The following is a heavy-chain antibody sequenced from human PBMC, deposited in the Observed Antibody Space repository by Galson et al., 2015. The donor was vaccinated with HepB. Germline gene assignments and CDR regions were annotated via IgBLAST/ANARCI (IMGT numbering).Heavy chain of an antibody. CDR1: GGSINHYA. CDR3: ARHGDTAAAPFDF. CDR2: MFYSGNS. J-gene: IGHJ4*02. Sequence: ETLSLTCTVSGGSINHYAWSWIRQPPGKGLEWIAYMFYSGNSYYNSSLGSRVTMSVDRSNNQFSLTLKSVTAADTAVYYCARHGDTAAAPFDFWGRGTLVTVSS. V-gene: IGHV4-59*08. D-gene: IGHD6-13*01.